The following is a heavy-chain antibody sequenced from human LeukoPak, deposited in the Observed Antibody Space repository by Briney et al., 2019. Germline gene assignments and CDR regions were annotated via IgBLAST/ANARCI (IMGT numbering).Heavy chain of an antibody. CDR3: ARGVGYSGYDSN. J-gene: IGHJ4*02. Sequence: PGGSLRLSCAASGFTFSSYGMHWVRQAPGKGLEWVAVISYDGSNKYYADSVKGRFTISRDNSKNTLYLQMNSLRAEDTAVYHCARGVGYSGYDSNWGQGTLVTVSS. D-gene: IGHD5-12*01. CDR1: GFTFSSYG. V-gene: IGHV3-30*03. CDR2: ISYDGSNK.